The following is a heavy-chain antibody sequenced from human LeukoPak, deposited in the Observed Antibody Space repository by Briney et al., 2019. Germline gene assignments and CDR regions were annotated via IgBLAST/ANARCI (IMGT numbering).Heavy chain of an antibody. J-gene: IGHJ4*02. CDR1: GFTFSTYA. Sequence: PGGSLRLSCAASGFTFSTYALSWVRQAPGKGLEWISTIISRGDTAYYADSVTGRFSISRDNSKDTLFLQMNSLRAGDTAVYYCARGGLERRYFDYWGQGTLVTVSS. CDR2: IISRGDTA. V-gene: IGHV3-23*01. CDR3: ARGGLERRYFDY. D-gene: IGHD1-1*01.